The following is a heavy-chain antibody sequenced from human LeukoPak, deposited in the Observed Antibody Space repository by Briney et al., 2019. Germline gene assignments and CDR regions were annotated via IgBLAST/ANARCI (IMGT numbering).Heavy chain of an antibody. Sequence: GGSLRLSCAASGFTFSSYWMSWVRQAPGKGLEWVGRIKSKTDGGTTDYAAPVKGRFTISRDDSKNTLYLQMNSLKTEDTAVYYCTCYGDPNTNNFDYGGQGTLVTVSS. D-gene: IGHD4-17*01. J-gene: IGHJ4*02. CDR1: GFTFSSYW. V-gene: IGHV3-15*01. CDR2: IKSKTDGGTT. CDR3: TCYGDPNTNNFDY.